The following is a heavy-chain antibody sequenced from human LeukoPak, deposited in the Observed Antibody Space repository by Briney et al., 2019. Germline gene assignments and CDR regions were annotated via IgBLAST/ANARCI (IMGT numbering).Heavy chain of an antibody. CDR2: ISYDGGNK. CDR3: AKDLGGAFDV. Sequence: GGSLRLSCAASGFSFSNYGMHWVRQAPGKGLEWVAVISYDGGNKYYADSVKGRFTISRDNSKNMLYLQMNSLRAEDTAVYYCAKDLGGAFDVWGQGTMVTVSS. V-gene: IGHV3-30*18. CDR1: GFSFSNYG. J-gene: IGHJ3*01.